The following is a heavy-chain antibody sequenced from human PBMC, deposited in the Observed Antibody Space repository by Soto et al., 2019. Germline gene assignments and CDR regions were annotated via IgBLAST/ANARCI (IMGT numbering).Heavy chain of an antibody. Sequence: GGSLRLSCSASGFNFSTYWMSWVRQAPGKGLEWVANIKEDGSEKYYVDSVKGRFTISRDNAKNSLYLQMTSLRAEDTAVYFCAKLTVLDYWGQGTLVTVSS. CDR1: GFNFSTYW. CDR3: AKLTVLDY. CDR2: IKEDGSEK. J-gene: IGHJ4*02. V-gene: IGHV3-7*05.